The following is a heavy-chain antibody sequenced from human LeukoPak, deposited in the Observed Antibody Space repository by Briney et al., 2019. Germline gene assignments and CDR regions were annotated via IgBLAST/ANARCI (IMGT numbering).Heavy chain of an antibody. J-gene: IGHJ3*02. Sequence: GGSLRLSCAASGFTFSSYSMNWVRQAPGKGLEWVSSISSSSYIYYADSVKGRFTISRDNAKNSLYLQINSLRAEDTAVYYCARGRLRSNAFDIWGQGTMVTVSS. D-gene: IGHD4-17*01. CDR3: ARGRLRSNAFDI. V-gene: IGHV3-21*01. CDR2: ISSSSYI. CDR1: GFTFSSYS.